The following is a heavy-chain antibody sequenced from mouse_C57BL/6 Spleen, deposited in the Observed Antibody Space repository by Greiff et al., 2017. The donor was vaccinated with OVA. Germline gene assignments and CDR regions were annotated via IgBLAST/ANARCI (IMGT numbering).Heavy chain of an antibody. Sequence: VQRVESGAELVRPGTSVKVSCKASGYAFTNYLIEWVKQRPGQGLEWIGVINPGSGGTNYNEKFKGKATLTADKSSSTAYMQLSSLTSEDSAVYFCARGRLPLYWYFDVWGTGTTVTVSS. D-gene: IGHD2-2*01. CDR2: INPGSGGT. CDR3: ARGRLPLYWYFDV. J-gene: IGHJ1*03. V-gene: IGHV1-54*01. CDR1: GYAFTNYL.